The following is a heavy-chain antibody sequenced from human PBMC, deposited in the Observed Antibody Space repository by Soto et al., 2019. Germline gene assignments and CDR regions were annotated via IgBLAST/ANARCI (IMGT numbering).Heavy chain of an antibody. CDR1: GFTVSSNY. V-gene: IGHV3-53*02. CDR3: AHVTYYYDSSGYYLGDY. CDR2: IYSGGST. D-gene: IGHD3-22*01. Sequence: EVQLVETGGGLIQPGGSLRLSCAASGFTVSSNYMSWVRQAPGKGLEWVSVIYSGGSTYYADSVKGRFTISRDNSKNTLYLQMNSLRAEDTAVYYCAHVTYYYDSSGYYLGDYWGQGTLVTVSS. J-gene: IGHJ4*02.